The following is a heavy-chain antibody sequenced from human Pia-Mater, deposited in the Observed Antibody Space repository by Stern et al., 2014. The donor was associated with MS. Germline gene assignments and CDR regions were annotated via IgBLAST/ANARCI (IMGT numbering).Heavy chain of an antibody. CDR3: AHLFSDASSSWFDP. CDR2: IYWDDEK. D-gene: IGHD6-6*01. J-gene: IGHJ5*02. Sequence: QVNLKESGPTLVKPTKTLTLTCTFSGFSLSTSGAGVTWIRQPPGKDLERLAVIYWDDEKRYSPSLKTRLTITRDTSKSQVVLTMTSMDPVDTATYYCAHLFSDASSSWFDPWGQGTLVTVSS. CDR1: GFSLSTSGAG. V-gene: IGHV2-5*02.